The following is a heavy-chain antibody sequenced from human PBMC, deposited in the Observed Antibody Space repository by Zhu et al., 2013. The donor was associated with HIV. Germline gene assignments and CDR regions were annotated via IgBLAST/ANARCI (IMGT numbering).Heavy chain of an antibody. CDR3: TLAARLSYYYGMDV. Sequence: QVQLVQSGAEVKKPGASVKVSCKASGYTFTSYAMHWVRQAPGQRLEWMGWINAGNGNTKYSQKFQGRVTITRDTSASTAYMELSSLRSEDTAVYYCTLAARLSYYYGMDVWGQGTTVTVSS. V-gene: IGHV1-3*01. CDR1: GYTFTSYA. D-gene: IGHD6-6*01. CDR2: INAGNGNT. J-gene: IGHJ6*02.